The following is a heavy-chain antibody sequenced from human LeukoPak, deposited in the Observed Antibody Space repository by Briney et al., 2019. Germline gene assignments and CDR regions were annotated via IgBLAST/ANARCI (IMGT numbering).Heavy chain of an antibody. CDR1: GGSISSSSYY. CDR3: ARGFSGWYY. V-gene: IGHV4-39*01. J-gene: IGHJ4*02. D-gene: IGHD6-19*01. CDR2: IYYSGST. Sequence: SETLSLTCTVSGGSISSSSYYWGWIRQPPGKGLEWIGSIYYSGSTYYNPSLKSRVTISVDTSKNQFSLKLSSVTAADTAVYYCARGFSGWYYWGQGTLVTVSS.